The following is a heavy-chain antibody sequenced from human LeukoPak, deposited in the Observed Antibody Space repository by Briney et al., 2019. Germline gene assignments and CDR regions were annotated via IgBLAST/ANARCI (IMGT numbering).Heavy chain of an antibody. V-gene: IGHV3-11*05. CDR2: ISSSTTHT. J-gene: IGHJ4*02. Sequence: GGSLRLSCAASGFTFSNAWMSWIRQAPGKGLEWVSFISSSTTHTSYADSVKGRFTISRDNAKNSLYLQMNSLRAEDTAVYYCARVLGATTGDAYYFDYWGQGTLVTVSS. CDR3: ARVLGATTGDAYYFDY. CDR1: GFTFSNAW. D-gene: IGHD1-26*01.